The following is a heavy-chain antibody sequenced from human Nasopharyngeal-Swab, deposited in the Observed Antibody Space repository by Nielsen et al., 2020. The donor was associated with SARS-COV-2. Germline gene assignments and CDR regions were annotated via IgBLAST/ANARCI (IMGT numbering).Heavy chain of an antibody. CDR2: IAHDASNE. V-gene: IGHV3-30*03. CDR3: ARDAPAHYGAFY. CDR1: GFTFSSFG. D-gene: IGHD4-17*01. Sequence: GESLKISCAASGFTFSSFGMHWVRQAPGKGLEWVAFIAHDASNEYYGDSVKGRFSISRDSSKNILYLQMDSLRGEDTAVYYCARDAPAHYGAFYWGRGTLVTVSS. J-gene: IGHJ4*02.